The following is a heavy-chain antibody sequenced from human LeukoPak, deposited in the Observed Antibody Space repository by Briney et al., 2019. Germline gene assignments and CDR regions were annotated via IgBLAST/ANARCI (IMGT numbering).Heavy chain of an antibody. Sequence: PGGSLRLSCAVCGFTFSSYWMRWGGQAQGKGGEWEDNIKQDASENYYVHSVNCLFTIPRHNAQNSLYLQMNNLRAEYTAVYYCSMVRGVYYYFYFDVWGKRTTVTVSS. CDR3: SMVRGVYYYFYFDV. CDR2: IKQDASEN. J-gene: IGHJ6*03. V-gene: IGHV3-7*01. CDR1: GFTFSSYW. D-gene: IGHD3-10*01.